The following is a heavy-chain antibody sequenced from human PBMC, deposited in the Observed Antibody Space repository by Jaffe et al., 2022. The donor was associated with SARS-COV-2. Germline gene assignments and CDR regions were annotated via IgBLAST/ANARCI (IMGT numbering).Heavy chain of an antibody. V-gene: IGHV3-23*04. CDR2: ISGNGYIP. D-gene: IGHD2-21*01. CDR3: ARLKANLYYYMDV. Sequence: EVQLVNSGGGLVQPGGSLRLSCAASGFTFSSYAMNWVRQAPGKGLEWVSTISGNGYIPYYADSVKGRFTISRDNSKSTLYLQIDNLSAEDAAIYYCARLKANLYYYMDVWGKGATVIVSS. J-gene: IGHJ6*03. CDR1: GFTFSSYA.